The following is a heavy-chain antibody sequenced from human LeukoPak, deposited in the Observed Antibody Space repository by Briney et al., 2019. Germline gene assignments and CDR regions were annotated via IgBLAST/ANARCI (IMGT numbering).Heavy chain of an antibody. CDR1: GFTFSSYG. J-gene: IGHJ6*03. V-gene: IGHV3-30*02. D-gene: IGHD1-1*01. Sequence: GGSLRLSCAASGFTFSSYGMHWVRQAPGKGLEWVAFIRHDGSNKYYADSVKGRFTISRDNSKNTLYLQMNSLRAEDTAVYYCAKPGMPTVLYYYIDVWGKGTTVTISS. CDR2: IRHDGSNK. CDR3: AKPGMPTVLYYYIDV.